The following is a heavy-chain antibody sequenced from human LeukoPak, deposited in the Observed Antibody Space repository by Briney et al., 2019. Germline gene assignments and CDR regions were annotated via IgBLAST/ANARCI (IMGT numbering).Heavy chain of an antibody. V-gene: IGHV3-48*03. D-gene: IGHD3-22*01. CDR3: ARGAHYYDSSGYFYFQH. CDR1: GFTFSSYE. J-gene: IGHJ1*01. Sequence: GGSLRLSCAASGFTFSSYEMNWVRQAPGKRRERVSYISSSGSTIYYADSVKGRFTISRDNAKNSLYLQMNSLRAEDTAVYYCARGAHYYDSSGYFYFQHWGQGTLVTVSS. CDR2: ISSSGSTI.